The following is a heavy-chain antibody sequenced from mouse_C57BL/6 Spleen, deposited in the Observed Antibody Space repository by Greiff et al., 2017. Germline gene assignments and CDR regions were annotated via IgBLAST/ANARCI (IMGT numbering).Heavy chain of an antibody. J-gene: IGHJ3*01. CDR3: ARHEEGYYDYDGWFAY. V-gene: IGHV1-62-2*01. CDR1: GYTFTEYT. D-gene: IGHD2-4*01. Sequence: QVQLQQSGAELVKPGASVKLSCKASGYTFTEYTIHWVKQRSGQGLEWIGWFYPGSGSIKYNEKFKDKATLTADKSSSTVYMELSRLTSEDSAVXFCARHEEGYYDYDGWFAYWGQGTLVTVSA. CDR2: FYPGSGSI.